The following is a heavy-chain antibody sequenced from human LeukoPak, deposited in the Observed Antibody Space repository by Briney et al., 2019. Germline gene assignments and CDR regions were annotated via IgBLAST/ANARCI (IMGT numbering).Heavy chain of an antibody. D-gene: IGHD3-9*01. Sequence: GGSLRLSCAASGFSFSTYSMSWVRQAPGKGLEWVSVISGSGGSTYYADSVKGRFTISRDNSKNTLYLQMNSLRAEDTALYYCAKVAGRYFDWNHMDVWGKGTTVTISS. V-gene: IGHV3-23*01. J-gene: IGHJ6*03. CDR1: GFSFSTYS. CDR2: ISGSGGST. CDR3: AKVAGRYFDWNHMDV.